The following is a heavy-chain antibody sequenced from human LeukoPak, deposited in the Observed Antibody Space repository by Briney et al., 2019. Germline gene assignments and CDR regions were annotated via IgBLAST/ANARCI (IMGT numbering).Heavy chain of an antibody. Sequence: KPSETLSLTCTVSGGSISSSSYYWGWIRQPPGKGLEWIGSIYYSGSTYYNPSLKSRVTISVDTSKNQFSLKLSSVTAADTAVYYCASEIVGATSWFDPWGQGTLVTVSS. CDR1: GGSISSSSYY. J-gene: IGHJ5*02. V-gene: IGHV4-39*07. CDR3: ASEIVGATSWFDP. D-gene: IGHD1-26*01. CDR2: IYYSGST.